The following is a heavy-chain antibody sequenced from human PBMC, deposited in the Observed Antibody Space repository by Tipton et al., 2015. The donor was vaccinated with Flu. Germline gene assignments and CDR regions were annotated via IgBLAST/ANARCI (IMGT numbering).Heavy chain of an antibody. CDR2: ISPTSSHI. Sequence: SLILSCEGSGFTFSTYNMDWVRQAPGKGLEWVSSISPTSSHIYYADSVRGRFTISRDNAKNSLYLQMHSLRAEDTAVYYCARGTTTFQRQDRFDPWGQGTLVTVSS. J-gene: IGHJ5*02. CDR3: ARGTTTFQRQDRFDP. V-gene: IGHV3-21*01. D-gene: IGHD4-11*01. CDR1: GFTFSTYN.